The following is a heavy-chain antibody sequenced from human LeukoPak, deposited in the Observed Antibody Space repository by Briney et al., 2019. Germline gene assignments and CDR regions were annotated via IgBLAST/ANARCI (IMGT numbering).Heavy chain of an antibody. Sequence: GGSLRLSCAASGFVSSSYWMTWVRQSPGQGLEWVANINQDGSAKYYVDSVKGRFTISRDNAKNSLYLQMNSLRAEDTAVYYCALWLRFDPWGQGTLVTVSS. J-gene: IGHJ5*02. CDR3: ALWLRFDP. D-gene: IGHD5-24*01. CDR2: INQDGSAK. CDR1: GFVSSSYW. V-gene: IGHV3-7*01.